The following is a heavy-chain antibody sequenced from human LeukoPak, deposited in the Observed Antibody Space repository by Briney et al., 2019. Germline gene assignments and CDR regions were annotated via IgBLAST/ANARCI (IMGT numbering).Heavy chain of an antibody. CDR2: ISYDGSNK. Sequence: GGSLRLSCAASGFTFSNYGMHWVRQAPGKGLEWVAVISYDGSNKYYVDSVKGRFTISKDNSKNTLYLQMNSLRAEDTAVYYCAKDRDILTGYLDYWGQGTLVTVSS. D-gene: IGHD3-9*01. CDR1: GFTFSNYG. CDR3: AKDRDILTGYLDY. V-gene: IGHV3-30*18. J-gene: IGHJ4*02.